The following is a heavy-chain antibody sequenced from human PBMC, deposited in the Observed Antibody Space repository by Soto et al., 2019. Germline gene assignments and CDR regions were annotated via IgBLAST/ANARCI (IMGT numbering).Heavy chain of an antibody. Sequence: ASAMVPCTKFGYTLTCYYMHWVRKAPVQGLEWMGIINPSGGSTSYAQKFQGRVTMTRDTFTSTVYIELSSLRSEDTAVYYCARGPSIAGRLWYVPWGHGTLDNVSS. J-gene: IGHJ5*02. CDR1: GYTLTCYY. D-gene: IGHD6-6*01. V-gene: IGHV1-46*01. CDR2: INPSGGST. CDR3: ARGPSIAGRLWYVP.